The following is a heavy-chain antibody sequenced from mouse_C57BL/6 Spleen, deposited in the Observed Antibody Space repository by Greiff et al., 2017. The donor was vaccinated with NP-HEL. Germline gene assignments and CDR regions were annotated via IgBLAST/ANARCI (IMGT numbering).Heavy chain of an antibody. CDR2: IYPGDGDT. CDR1: GYAFSSSW. V-gene: IGHV1-82*01. Sequence: VQLQQSGPELVKPGASVKISCKASGYAFSSSWMNWVKQRPGKGLEWIGRIYPGDGDTNYNGKFKGKATLTADKSSSTAYMQLSSLTSADSAVYFCASCYYGSSPDYFDYWGQGTTLTVSS. D-gene: IGHD1-1*01. CDR3: ASCYYGSSPDYFDY. J-gene: IGHJ2*01.